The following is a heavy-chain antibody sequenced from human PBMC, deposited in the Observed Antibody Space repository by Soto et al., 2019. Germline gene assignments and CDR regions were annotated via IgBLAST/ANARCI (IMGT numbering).Heavy chain of an antibody. J-gene: IGHJ3*02. D-gene: IGHD5-18*01. CDR1: IFPLSSHA. Sequence: PREARAVSCVASIFPLSSHAMRWVRQAPGKGLEWVAVISYDGSKKYYADSVKGLFTISTDNSKNTLYLQMDSLRTEDTAVYFCAKDWRYNYDTDAFDIWGQGTMVTVSS. V-gene: IGHV3-30*18. CDR3: AKDWRYNYDTDAFDI. CDR2: ISYDGSKK.